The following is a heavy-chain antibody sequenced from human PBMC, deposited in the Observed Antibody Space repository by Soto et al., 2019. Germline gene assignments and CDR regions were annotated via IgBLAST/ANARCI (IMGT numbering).Heavy chain of an antibody. J-gene: IGHJ6*02. CDR1: GYIFVNYG. CDR2: ISPYTGNT. V-gene: IGHV1-18*01. CDR3: VMVDNYVTPTPQYV. Sequence: QFQLVQSGDEVKKPGASVKVSCKASGYIFVNYGIAWVRQSPGQGLEWMGWISPYTGNTHSATKIQGRLTMTTDTSTSTAYMDLGSMTSDDTAVYYCVMVDNYVTPTPQYVWGQGTTVTVSS. D-gene: IGHD3-16*01.